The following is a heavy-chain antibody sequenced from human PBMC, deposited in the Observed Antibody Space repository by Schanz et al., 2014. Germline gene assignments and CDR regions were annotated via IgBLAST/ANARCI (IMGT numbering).Heavy chain of an antibody. J-gene: IGHJ4*02. CDR3: ARDDGGGYNQIDY. Sequence: QVQLVESGGGLVQPGGSLRLSCEASGFSFVDAWMSWVRQAPGRGLEWVAVISYHGSERYSADSVKGRFTISRDNSENTLFLEMNSLRLEDTAVYYCARDDGGGYNQIDYWGQGALVTVSS. CDR2: ISYHGSER. CDR1: GFSFVDAW. V-gene: IGHV3-30*03. D-gene: IGHD5-12*01.